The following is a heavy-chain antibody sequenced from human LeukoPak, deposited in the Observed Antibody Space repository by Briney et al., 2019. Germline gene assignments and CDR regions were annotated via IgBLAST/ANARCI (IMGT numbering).Heavy chain of an antibody. CDR2: ISGNGGST. J-gene: IGHJ4*02. Sequence: PGGSLRLSCAASGFTFSSYAMSWVRQAPGKGLEWVSAISGNGGSTYYADSVKGRFTISRDNSKNTLYLQMNSLRAEDTAVYYCAKDTVVTPEAFDYWGQGTLVTVSS. CDR3: AKDTVVTPEAFDY. D-gene: IGHD4-23*01. V-gene: IGHV3-23*01. CDR1: GFTFSSYA.